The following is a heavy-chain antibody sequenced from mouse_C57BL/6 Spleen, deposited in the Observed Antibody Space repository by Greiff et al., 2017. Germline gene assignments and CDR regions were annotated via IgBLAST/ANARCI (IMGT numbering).Heavy chain of an antibody. CDR1: GYSITSDY. V-gene: IGHV3-8*01. Sequence: DQLQQLGPGLAKPSQTLSLTCSVTGYSITSDYWNWIRKFPGNKLEYMGYISYSGSTYYNPSLKRRISITRDTSKSQYYLPLNSVTSEDTATYYWARSREYFDYWGQGTTLTVSS. CDR2: ISYSGST. J-gene: IGHJ2*01. CDR3: ARSREYFDY.